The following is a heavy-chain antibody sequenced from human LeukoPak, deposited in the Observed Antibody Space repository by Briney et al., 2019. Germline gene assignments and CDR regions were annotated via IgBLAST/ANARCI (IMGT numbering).Heavy chain of an antibody. D-gene: IGHD2-8*02. CDR2: IKSRTDGGTT. CDR3: TTKQSGVNDY. J-gene: IGHJ4*02. V-gene: IGHV3-15*01. Sequence: NPGGSLRLSCAASGFTVSSNYMSWVRQAPGKGLEWVDRIKSRTDGGTTDYAAPVKGRFTISRDDSKNTLYLQMNSLKTEDTAMYYCTTKQSGVNDYWGQGTLVTVSS. CDR1: GFTVSSNY.